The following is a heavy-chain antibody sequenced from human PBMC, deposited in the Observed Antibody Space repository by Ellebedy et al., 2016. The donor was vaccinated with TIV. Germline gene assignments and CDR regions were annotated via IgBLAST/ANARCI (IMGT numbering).Heavy chain of an antibody. CDR3: ARDRGYGGGYYYGMDV. CDR1: GGTFSSYA. Sequence: SVKVSXKASGGTFSSYAISWVRQAPGQGLEWMGRIIPILGIANYAQKFQGRVTITADKSTSTAYMELSSLRSEDTAVYYCARDRGYGGGYYYGMDVWGQGTTVTVSS. D-gene: IGHD5-18*01. CDR2: IIPILGIA. V-gene: IGHV1-69*04. J-gene: IGHJ6*02.